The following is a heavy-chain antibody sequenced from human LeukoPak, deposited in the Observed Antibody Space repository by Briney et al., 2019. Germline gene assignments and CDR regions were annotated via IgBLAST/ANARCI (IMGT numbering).Heavy chain of an antibody. CDR1: GYTFTGYY. J-gene: IGHJ6*03. CDR3: VRLAALRGFYYYMDV. Sequence: ASVKVSCKASGYTFTGYYMHWVRQAPGQGLEWMGWINPNSGGTNYAQKFQGRVTMTRDTSISTAYMELSRLRSDDTAVYYCVRLAALRGFYYYMDVWGKGTAVTVSS. CDR2: INPNSGGT. V-gene: IGHV1-2*02. D-gene: IGHD6-25*01.